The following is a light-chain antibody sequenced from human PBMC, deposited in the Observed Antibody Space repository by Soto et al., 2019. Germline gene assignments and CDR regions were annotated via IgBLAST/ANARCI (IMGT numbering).Light chain of an antibody. CDR2: QVS. CDR1: TSDVGAYNY. V-gene: IGLV2-14*01. J-gene: IGLJ1*01. CDR3: SSSTSSTTYV. Sequence: QSVLTQPASVSGSPGQSIAISCTGTTSDVGAYNYVSWYQQHPGKAPKLLIYQVSNRPSGVSNRFSGSKSGNTASLTISGLQAEDEADYYCSSSTSSTTYVFGTGPKVTVL.